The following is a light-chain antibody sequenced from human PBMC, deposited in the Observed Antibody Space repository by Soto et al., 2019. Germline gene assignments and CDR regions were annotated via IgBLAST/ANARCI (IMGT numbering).Light chain of an antibody. Sequence: QAVVTQPPSVSGAPGQSVTISCTGSSSNIGAGYDVHWYQQLPGRAPKLLIYGNTNRPSEVPDRFSGSKSGTSASLAITGLQAEDEADYYCLSFDSSLSVVFGGGTKVTVL. CDR1: SSNIGAGYD. CDR3: LSFDSSLSVV. J-gene: IGLJ2*01. V-gene: IGLV1-40*01. CDR2: GNT.